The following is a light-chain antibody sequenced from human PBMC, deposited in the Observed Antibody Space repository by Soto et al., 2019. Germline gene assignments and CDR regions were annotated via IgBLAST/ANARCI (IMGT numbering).Light chain of an antibody. CDR1: QTISSTY. V-gene: IGKV3-20*01. CDR2: AAS. Sequence: EIVLTQSPGTLSLSPGDRATLSCRASQTISSTYLAWYQQNPGQAPRLLIYAASTRANGVPDRFSGSGSGTDFTLTISRLEPEDFAVYYCQQYGSSPKTFVQGTKVEI. J-gene: IGKJ1*01. CDR3: QQYGSSPKT.